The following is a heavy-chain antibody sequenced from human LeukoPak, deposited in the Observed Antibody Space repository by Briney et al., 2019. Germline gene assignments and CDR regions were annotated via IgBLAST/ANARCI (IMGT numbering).Heavy chain of an antibody. CDR2: IVVGSGNT. CDR1: GFTFTSSA. CDR3: ARDRLGYCSSTSCQRGYYYYGMDV. Sequence: SVKVSCKASGFTFTSSAVQWVRQARGQRLEWIGWIVVGSGNTNYAQKFQERVTITRDMSTSTAYMELNSLRAEDTAVYYCARDRLGYCSSTSCQRGYYYYGMDVWGQGTTVTVSS. D-gene: IGHD2-2*01. V-gene: IGHV1-58*01. J-gene: IGHJ6*02.